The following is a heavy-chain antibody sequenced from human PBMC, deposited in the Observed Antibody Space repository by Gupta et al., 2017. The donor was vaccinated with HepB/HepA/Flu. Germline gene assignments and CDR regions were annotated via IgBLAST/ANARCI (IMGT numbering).Heavy chain of an antibody. J-gene: IGHJ3*02. Sequence: EVQLLESGGGLVQPVGSLRLSCAASGFTFSLYAMTWVRQAPGKGLEWVSLITGSGTRTYYAEYVKGRFTISRDKSKNTVYVQMNSLRAEDTAVYYCARVRYYYESGDYYDAFDIWGQGTMVTVSS. CDR2: ITGSGTRT. CDR1: GFTFSLYA. V-gene: IGHV3-23*01. CDR3: ARVRYYYESGDYYDAFDI. D-gene: IGHD3-22*01.